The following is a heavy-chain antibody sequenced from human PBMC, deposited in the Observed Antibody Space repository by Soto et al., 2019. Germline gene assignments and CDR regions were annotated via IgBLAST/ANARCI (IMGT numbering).Heavy chain of an antibody. CDR2: ISPESDKA. V-gene: IGHV1-18*01. CDR1: GYTFTSFG. Sequence: VQLVQSGAEVKKPGASVRVSCKASGYTFTSFGLSWVRQAPGQGPEWMGWISPESDKATYAHKFQGRITMTTVTSTTTAYMDLRSLRSDDTAVYYCTVDLFFISPSTVTTDAYWGQGTLVSVS. CDR3: TVDLFFISPSTVTTDAY. D-gene: IGHD4-17*01. J-gene: IGHJ4*02.